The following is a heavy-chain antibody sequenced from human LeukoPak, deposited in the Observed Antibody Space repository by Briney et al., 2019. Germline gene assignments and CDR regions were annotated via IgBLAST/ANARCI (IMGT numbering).Heavy chain of an antibody. J-gene: IGHJ5*02. D-gene: IGHD2-15*01. Sequence: SETLSLTCTVSGGSISGYYWSWIRQSSGKGLEWIGYIYYSGSTNYNPSLKSRVTMSVDTSKNHFSLKVSSVTAADTAVYYCARAVVVAATVKWFDPWGQGTLVTVSS. V-gene: IGHV4-59*01. CDR1: GGSISGYY. CDR3: ARAVVVAATVKWFDP. CDR2: IYYSGST.